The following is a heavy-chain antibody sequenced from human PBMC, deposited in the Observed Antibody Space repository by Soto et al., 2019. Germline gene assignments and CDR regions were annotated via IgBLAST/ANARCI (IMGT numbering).Heavy chain of an antibody. J-gene: IGHJ4*02. CDR1: GFTFSSYA. D-gene: IGHD1-26*01. V-gene: IGHV3-30-3*01. Sequence: GGSLRLSCAASGFTFSSYAMHWVRQAPGKGLEWVAVISYDGSNKYYADSVKGRFTIPRDNSKNTLYLQMNSLRAEDTAVYYCARDQQRWELLRHPSRIFDYWGQGTLVTVSS. CDR2: ISYDGSNK. CDR3: ARDQQRWELLRHPSRIFDY.